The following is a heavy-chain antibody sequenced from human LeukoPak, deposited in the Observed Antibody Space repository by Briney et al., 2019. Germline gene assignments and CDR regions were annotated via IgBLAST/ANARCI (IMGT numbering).Heavy chain of an antibody. Sequence: SVKVSFKASGGTFSSYAISWVRQATGQGLEWIGGIIPIFGTANYAQKFQGRVTITADESTSTAYMELSSLRSEDTAVYYCARVVDVEYSGSYYLDYWGQGTLVTVSS. CDR2: IIPIFGTA. CDR1: GGTFSSYA. J-gene: IGHJ4*02. V-gene: IGHV1-69*13. D-gene: IGHD1-26*01. CDR3: ARVVDVEYSGSYYLDY.